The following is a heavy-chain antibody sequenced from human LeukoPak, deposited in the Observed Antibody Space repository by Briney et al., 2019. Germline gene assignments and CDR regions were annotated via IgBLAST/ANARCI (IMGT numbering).Heavy chain of an antibody. Sequence: GASVKVSCKASGYTFTDYYMHWVRQAPGQGFEWMGWINPNDGDTNYAEKFQGRVTMTRDTSISTAHMEVSRLRSDDPAVYYCARANFLYCSSSTSLFDYWGQGTLVTVSS. CDR3: ARANFLYCSSSTSLFDY. CDR1: GYTFTDYY. J-gene: IGHJ4*02. D-gene: IGHD2-2*01. CDR2: INPNDGDT. V-gene: IGHV1-2*02.